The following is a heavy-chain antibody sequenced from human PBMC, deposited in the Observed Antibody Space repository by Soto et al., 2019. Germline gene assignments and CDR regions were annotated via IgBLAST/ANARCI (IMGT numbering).Heavy chain of an antibody. V-gene: IGHV3-21*01. CDR3: ARGGQLVGMDV. D-gene: IGHD6-6*01. CDR2: ISSSSSYI. Sequence: GGSLRLSCTASGFTFSSYSMNWVRQAPGKGLEWVSSISSSSSYIYYADSVKGRFTISRDNAKNSLYPQMNSLRAEDTAVYYCARGGQLVGMDVWGQGTTVTVSS. J-gene: IGHJ6*02. CDR1: GFTFSSYS.